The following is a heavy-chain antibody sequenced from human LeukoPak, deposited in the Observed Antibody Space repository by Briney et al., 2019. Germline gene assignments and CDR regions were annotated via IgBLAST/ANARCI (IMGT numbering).Heavy chain of an antibody. CDR3: ALDKVAVGDY. J-gene: IGHJ4*02. CDR1: GFTFSSYV. V-gene: IGHV3-30*03. Sequence: GGSLRLSCAASGFTFSSYVMHWLRQAPGKGLEGVASISYDGSKKFYADSVKGRFTVSRDNSKNTLYLQMNSLRPEDTSVYYCALDKVAVGDYWGQGTLVTVSS. D-gene: IGHD6-19*01. CDR2: ISYDGSKK.